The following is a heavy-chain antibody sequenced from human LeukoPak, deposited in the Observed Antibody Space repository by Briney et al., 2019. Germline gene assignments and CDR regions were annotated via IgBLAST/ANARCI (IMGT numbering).Heavy chain of an antibody. CDR3: ANRSGGRATYYYYYMDV. Sequence: GASVKVSCKVSGYTLTELSMHWVRQAPGKGLEWMGGFDPEDGETIYAQKFQGRVTMTEDTSTDTAYMELSSLRSEDTAVYYCANRSGGRATYYYYYMDVWGKGTTVTVSS. D-gene: IGHD2-15*01. J-gene: IGHJ6*03. CDR2: FDPEDGET. V-gene: IGHV1-24*01. CDR1: GYTLTELS.